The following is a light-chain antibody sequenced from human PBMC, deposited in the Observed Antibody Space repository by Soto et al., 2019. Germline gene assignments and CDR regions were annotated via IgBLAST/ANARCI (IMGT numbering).Light chain of an antibody. CDR1: QSISSY. J-gene: IGKJ2*01. CDR2: AAS. CDR3: QQSYRSPYT. V-gene: IGKV1-39*01. Sequence: DIQMTQSPSSLSASVGDRVTITCRASQSISSYLNWYQQKPGKAPKLLIYAASSLQSGVPSRFTGGGSRTDFTLTISSLQPEDFATYYCQQSYRSPYTFGQGTKLEIK.